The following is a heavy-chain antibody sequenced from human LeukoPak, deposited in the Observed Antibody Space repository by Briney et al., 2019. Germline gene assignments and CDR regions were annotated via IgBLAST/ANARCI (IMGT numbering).Heavy chain of an antibody. J-gene: IGHJ4*02. CDR2: ISSSSSYI. CDR1: GFTFSSYS. D-gene: IGHD3-3*01. V-gene: IGHV3-21*01. Sequence: PGGSLRLSCAASGFTFSSYSMNWVRQAPGKGLEWVSSISSSSSYIYYADSVKGRFTISRDNAKNSLYLQMSSLRAEDTAVYYCARGRGRGVVSPYFDYWGQGTLVTVSS. CDR3: ARGRGRGVVSPYFDY.